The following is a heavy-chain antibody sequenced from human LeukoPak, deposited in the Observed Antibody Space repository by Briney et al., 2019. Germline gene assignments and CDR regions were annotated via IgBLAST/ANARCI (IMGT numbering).Heavy chain of an antibody. V-gene: IGHV1-69*05. CDR3: ARAPCSSTSCCFDY. J-gene: IGHJ4*02. CDR1: GYTFTSYG. CDR2: IIPIFGTA. D-gene: IGHD2-2*01. Sequence: GASVKVSCKASGYTFTSYGISWVRQAPGQGLEWMGGIIPIFGTANYAQKFQGRVTITTDESTSTAYMELSSLRSEDTAVYYCARAPCSSTSCCFDYWGQGTLVAVSS.